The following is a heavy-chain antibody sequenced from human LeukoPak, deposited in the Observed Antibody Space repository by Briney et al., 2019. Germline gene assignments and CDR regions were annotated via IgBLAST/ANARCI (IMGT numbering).Heavy chain of an antibody. D-gene: IGHD5/OR15-5a*01. V-gene: IGHV3-7*01. CDR1: GFTFSSYW. CDR2: IKLDGSER. J-gene: IGHJ4*02. Sequence: GGSLRLSCAASGFTFSSYWMSWVRQAPGKGLEWVSNIKLDGSERYYVDSVKGRFTISRDDAENSLYLHMNSLRAEDTALYFCARINSVNYYFDYWGQGALVTVSS. CDR3: ARINSVNYYFDY.